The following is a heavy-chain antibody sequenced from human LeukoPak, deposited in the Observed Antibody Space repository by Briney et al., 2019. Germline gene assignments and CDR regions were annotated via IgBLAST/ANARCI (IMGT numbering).Heavy chain of an antibody. CDR1: GYTLTELS. D-gene: IGHD1-26*01. Sequence: GASVKVSCKVSGYTLTELSMHWVRQAPGKGLEWMGGFDPEDGETIYAQKFQGRVTMTEDTSTDTAYMELSSLRSEDTAVYYCAKGTRTQDAPDRYSGSTGAFDIWGQGTMVTVSS. CDR2: FDPEDGET. J-gene: IGHJ3*02. CDR3: AKGTRTQDAPDRYSGSTGAFDI. V-gene: IGHV1-24*01.